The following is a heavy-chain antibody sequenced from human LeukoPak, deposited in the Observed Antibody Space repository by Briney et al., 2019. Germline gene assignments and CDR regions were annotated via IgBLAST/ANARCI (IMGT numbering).Heavy chain of an antibody. CDR3: ARVQRSYYNVIYYYGMDV. V-gene: IGHV4-4*07. Sequence: SETLSLTCTVSGGSSSSYYCSWMRQPAGKGRERIGSICTSGSTNYNPSLKSRVTMSVDTSKNQFSLKLSSVTAADTAVYYCARVQRSYYNVIYYYGMDVWGQGTTVTVSS. CDR1: GGSSSSYY. J-gene: IGHJ6*02. CDR2: ICTSGST. D-gene: IGHD3-10*01.